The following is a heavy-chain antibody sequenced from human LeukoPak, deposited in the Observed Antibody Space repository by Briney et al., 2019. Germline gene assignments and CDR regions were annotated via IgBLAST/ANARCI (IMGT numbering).Heavy chain of an antibody. CDR3: VRESGFSFDY. D-gene: IGHD3-3*01. CDR2: ISSSGSTI. J-gene: IGHJ4*02. CDR1: GFSSSDYY. V-gene: IGHV3-11*01. Sequence: GGSLRLSCAASGFSSSDYYMSWIRQPPGKGLEWVSYISSSGSTIYYADSVKGRFTISRDNAKNSLYLQMNRLRAEDTAVYYCVRESGFSFDYWGQGSLVTVSS.